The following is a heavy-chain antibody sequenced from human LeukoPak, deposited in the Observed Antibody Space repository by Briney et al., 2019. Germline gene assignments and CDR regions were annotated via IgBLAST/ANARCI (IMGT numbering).Heavy chain of an antibody. CDR2: IYYSGST. D-gene: IGHD3-10*01. CDR1: GGSISSGDYY. J-gene: IGHJ6*02. CDR3: ARGFLWFGELYCGMDV. Sequence: PSQTLSLTCTVSGGSISSGDYYWSWIRQPPGKGLEWIGYIYYSGSTYYNPSLKSRVTISVDTSKNQFSLKLSSVTAADTAVYYCARGFLWFGELYCGMDVWGQGTTVTVSS. V-gene: IGHV4-30-4*01.